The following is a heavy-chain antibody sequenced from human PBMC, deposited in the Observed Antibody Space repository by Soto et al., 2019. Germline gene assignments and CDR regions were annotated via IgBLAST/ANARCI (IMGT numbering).Heavy chain of an antibody. CDR2: INPSGGST. D-gene: IGHD3-10*01. CDR1: GYTFTSYY. CDR3: ARDVGSSLWFGELSNWFDP. Sequence: GASVKVSCKASGYTFTSYYMHWVRQAPGQGLEWMGIINPSGGSTSYAQKFQGRVTMTRDTPTSTVYMELSSLRSEDTAVYYCARDVGSSLWFGELSNWFDPWGQGTLVTVSS. V-gene: IGHV1-46*01. J-gene: IGHJ5*02.